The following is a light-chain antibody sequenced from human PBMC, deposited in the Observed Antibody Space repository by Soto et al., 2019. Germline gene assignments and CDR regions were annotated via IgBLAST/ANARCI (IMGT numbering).Light chain of an antibody. V-gene: IGKV1D-8*01. J-gene: IGKJ1*01. Sequence: VIWMTQSPSLLPASTGDRVTISCRMSQGISSYLNWYQQKPGKAPKLLVYDASTLQSGVATRFSGSGSGTEFTLIISGLQPEDSATYYCQQYTNTNNPWMFGQGTKVDIK. CDR3: QQYTNTNNPWM. CDR2: DAS. CDR1: QGISSY.